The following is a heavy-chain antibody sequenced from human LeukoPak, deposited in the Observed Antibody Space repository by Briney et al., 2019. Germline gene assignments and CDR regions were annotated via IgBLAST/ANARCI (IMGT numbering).Heavy chain of an antibody. V-gene: IGHV3-66*01. CDR3: ARGYRYSSGWYYFDY. J-gene: IGHJ4*02. CDR2: IYSGGST. D-gene: IGHD6-19*01. Sequence: PGGSLRLSCAASGFTVSSNYMSWVRQAPGKGLEWVSVIYSGGSTYYADSVKGRFIISRDNSKNTLFLQMNSLRVEDTAVYYCARGYRYSSGWYYFDYWGQGTLVTVSS. CDR1: GFTVSSNY.